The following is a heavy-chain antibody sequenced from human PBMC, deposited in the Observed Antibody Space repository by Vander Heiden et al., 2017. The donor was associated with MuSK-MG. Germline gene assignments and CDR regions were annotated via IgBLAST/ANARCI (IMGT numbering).Heavy chain of an antibody. CDR1: GFTFSSFS. J-gene: IGHJ5*02. D-gene: IGHD3-22*01. CDR2: ISSSSSTI. V-gene: IGHV3-48*01. CDR3: ARTTYYYDSSGYYLSWFDP. Sequence: EVQLVESGGGLVQPGGSRRLACAAAGFTFSSFSMNWVRQAPGKGLEWVSDISSSSSTIYYADSVKGRFTISRDNAKNSLYLQMNSLRAEDTAVYYCARTTYYYDSSGYYLSWFDPWGQGTLVTVSS.